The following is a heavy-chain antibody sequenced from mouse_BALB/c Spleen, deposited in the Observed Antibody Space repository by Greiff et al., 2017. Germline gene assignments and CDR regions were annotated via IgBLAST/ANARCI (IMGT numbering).Heavy chain of an antibody. CDR2: ILPGSGST. D-gene: IGHD2-13*01. V-gene: IGHV1-9*01. J-gene: IGHJ4*01. Sequence: VQLHQSGAELMKPGASVKISCKATGYTFSSYWIEWVKQRPGHGLEWIGEILPGSGSTNYNEKFKGKATFTADTSSNTAYMQLSSLTSEDSAVYYCARDQGHYDAMDYWGQGTSVTVSS. CDR3: ARDQGHYDAMDY. CDR1: GYTFSSYW.